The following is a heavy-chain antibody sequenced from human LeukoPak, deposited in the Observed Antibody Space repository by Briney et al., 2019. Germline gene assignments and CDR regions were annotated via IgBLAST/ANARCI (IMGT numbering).Heavy chain of an antibody. Sequence: ASVKVSCKASGYTFTGYYMQLVRQAPGQGLEWMGWINPNSGGTNYAQKIQGRLTMTRDTSISTAYMELSRLRSDDTAVYYCARDRRSAIFGVVIIKNWFDPWGQGTLVTVSS. CDR1: GYTFTGYY. CDR3: ARDRRSAIFGVVIIKNWFDP. J-gene: IGHJ5*02. V-gene: IGHV1-2*02. CDR2: INPNSGGT. D-gene: IGHD3-3*01.